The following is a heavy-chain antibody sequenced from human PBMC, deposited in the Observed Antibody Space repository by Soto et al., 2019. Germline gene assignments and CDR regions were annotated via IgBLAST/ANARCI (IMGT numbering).Heavy chain of an antibody. D-gene: IGHD3-10*01. Sequence: GASVKVSCKASGGTFSCYDISWVHQSPGKGLEWMGGIIPIFGTANYAQKFQGRVTITADESTSTAYMELSSLRSEDTAVYYCARTWTRGYYGAGDYYYYGMDVWGQGTTVTVSS. CDR3: ARTWTRGYYGAGDYYYYGMDV. J-gene: IGHJ6*02. CDR2: IIPIFGTA. CDR1: GGTFSCYD. V-gene: IGHV1-69*13.